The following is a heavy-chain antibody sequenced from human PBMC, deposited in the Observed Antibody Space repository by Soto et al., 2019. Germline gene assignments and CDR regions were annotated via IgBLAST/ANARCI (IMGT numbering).Heavy chain of an antibody. CDR2: IYYSGST. CDR1: GGSISSSSYY. V-gene: IGHV4-39*01. D-gene: IGHD6-19*01. CDR3: ARLISSGPIDD. J-gene: IGHJ4*02. Sequence: QLQLQESGPGLVKPSETLSLTCTVSGGSISSSSYYWGWIRQPPGKGLEWIGSIYYSGSTYYNPSLKSRVTISVDTSKNQFSLKLSSVTAADTAVYYCARLISSGPIDDWGQGTLVTVSS.